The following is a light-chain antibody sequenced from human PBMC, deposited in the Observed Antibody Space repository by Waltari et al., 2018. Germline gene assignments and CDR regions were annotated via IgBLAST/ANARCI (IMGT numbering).Light chain of an antibody. CDR3: QQRANWPYT. CDR1: QTVRTY. V-gene: IGKV3-11*01. Sequence: EIMLTQSPAPLSLSPGERATLSCRASQTVRTYLAWYQQKPGQAPRLLIFDASSRATGIPAKFSGSGSGTDFTLTVSNLEPEDFAVYYCQQRANWPYTFGQGTRVEI. J-gene: IGKJ2*01. CDR2: DAS.